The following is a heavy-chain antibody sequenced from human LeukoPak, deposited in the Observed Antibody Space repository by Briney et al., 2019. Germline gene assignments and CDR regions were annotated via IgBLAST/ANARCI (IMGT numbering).Heavy chain of an antibody. D-gene: IGHD2-2*01. CDR1: GFTFSSYA. Sequence: GGSLRLSCAPSGFTFSSYAMSWVRQAPGKGLEWVSAISGSGGSTYYADSVKGRFTISRDNSKNTLYLQMNSLRAEDTAVYYCAKDIVVVPAANFDYWGQGTLVTVSS. J-gene: IGHJ4*02. CDR2: ISGSGGST. CDR3: AKDIVVVPAANFDY. V-gene: IGHV3-23*01.